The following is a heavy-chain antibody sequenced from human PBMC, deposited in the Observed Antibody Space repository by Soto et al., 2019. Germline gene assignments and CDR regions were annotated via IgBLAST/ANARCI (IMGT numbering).Heavy chain of an antibody. V-gene: IGHV4-30-2*01. CDR1: GGSISSGGYS. CDR2: IYHSGST. Sequence: QLQLQESGSGLVKPSQTLSLTCAVSGGSISSGGYSCNWIRQPPGKGLEWIGYIYHSGSTYYNPSRKRRVTLSVDTSKNQISLKLSSVTAADTAGYYCARGVTTVTTFDYWGQGTLVTVSS. CDR3: ARGVTTVTTFDY. J-gene: IGHJ4*02. D-gene: IGHD4-17*01.